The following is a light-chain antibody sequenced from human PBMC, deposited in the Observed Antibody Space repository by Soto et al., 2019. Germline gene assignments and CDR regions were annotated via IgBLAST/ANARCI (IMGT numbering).Light chain of an antibody. CDR1: SSDVGSYNL. CDR2: EVS. J-gene: IGLJ1*01. CDR3: CSYAGSSTPVI. V-gene: IGLV2-23*02. Sequence: QSVLTQAASVSGSPGQSITISCTGTSSDVGSYNLVSWYQQHPGKAPKVMIYEVSKRPSGVSNRFSGSKSGNTASLTISGLQAEDEAEYYCCSYAGSSTPVIFGTGTKLTVL.